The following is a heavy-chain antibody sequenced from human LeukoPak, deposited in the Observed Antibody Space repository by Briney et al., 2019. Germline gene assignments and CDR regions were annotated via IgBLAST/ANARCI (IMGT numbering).Heavy chain of an antibody. CDR2: INPSGGST. V-gene: IGHV1-46*01. CDR3: ARSIVGATYFDY. Sequence: ASVKVSCKASGYTFTSYYMHWVRQAPGQGLEWMGIINPSGGSTSYAQKFQGRVTMTRDTATSTVYMELSSLRSEDTAVYYCARSIVGATYFDYWGQGTLVTVSS. D-gene: IGHD1-26*01. CDR1: GYTFTSYY. J-gene: IGHJ4*02.